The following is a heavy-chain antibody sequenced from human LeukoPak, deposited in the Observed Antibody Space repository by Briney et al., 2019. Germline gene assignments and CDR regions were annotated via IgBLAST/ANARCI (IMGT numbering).Heavy chain of an antibody. J-gene: IGHJ4*02. Sequence: GGSLRLSCAASGFTFSSYAMHWVRQAPGKGLEWVAVISYDGSNKYYADSVKGRFTISRDNSKNTLYLQMNSLRAEDTAVYYCARENVPGYFDYWGQETLVTVSS. CDR1: GFTFSSYA. CDR2: ISYDGSNK. V-gene: IGHV3-30*04. D-gene: IGHD3-10*01. CDR3: ARENVPGYFDY.